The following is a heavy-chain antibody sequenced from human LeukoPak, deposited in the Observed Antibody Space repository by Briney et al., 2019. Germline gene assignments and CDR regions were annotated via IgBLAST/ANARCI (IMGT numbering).Heavy chain of an antibody. Sequence: SGGSLRLSCAASGFIFSDFTLNWVRQAPGKGLQWVSSISTSSTFIYYADSVKGRFTISRDNAQNSLSLQMNSLRAEDTAVYYCARSRVHYGSGKEWGQGTLVTVSS. D-gene: IGHD3-10*01. CDR1: GFIFSDFT. V-gene: IGHV3-21*01. CDR2: ISTSSTFI. J-gene: IGHJ4*02. CDR3: ARSRVHYGSGKE.